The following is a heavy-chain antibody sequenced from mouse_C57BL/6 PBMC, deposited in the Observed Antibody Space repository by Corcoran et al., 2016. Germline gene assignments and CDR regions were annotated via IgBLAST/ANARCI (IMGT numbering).Heavy chain of an antibody. CDR3: ARSITTVVEGFAY. Sequence: QVQLKQSGAELVRPGASVKLSCKASGYTFTDYYINWVKQRPGQGLEWIARIYPGSGNTYYNEKFTGKATLTAEKSSSTAYMQLSSLTSEDSAVYFCARSITTVVEGFAYWGQGTLVTVSA. V-gene: IGHV1-76*01. J-gene: IGHJ3*01. CDR1: GYTFTDYY. D-gene: IGHD1-1*01. CDR2: IYPGSGNT.